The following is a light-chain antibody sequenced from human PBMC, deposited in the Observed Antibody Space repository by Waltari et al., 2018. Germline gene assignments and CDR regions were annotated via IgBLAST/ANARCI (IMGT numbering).Light chain of an antibody. CDR2: EGS. J-gene: IGLJ2*01. V-gene: IGLV2-23*01. CDR1: SSDVGSYNL. Sequence: QSALTQPASVSGSPGQSITISCTGTSSDVGSYNLVSWYHQHPGKTPKLLIYEGSKRPSGFSNRFSGSKSGNTASLTISGLQAEDEADYYCCSYAGTVVFGGGTKLTVL. CDR3: CSYAGTVV.